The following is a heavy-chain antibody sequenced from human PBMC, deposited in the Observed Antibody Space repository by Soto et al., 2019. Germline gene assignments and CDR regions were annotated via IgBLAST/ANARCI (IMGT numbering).Heavy chain of an antibody. V-gene: IGHV4-38-2*01. D-gene: IGHD3-10*02. J-gene: IGHJ5*02. CDR1: GFSIDSGYY. Sequence: SETLSLTCAVSGFSIDSGYYWGWIRQPPGKGLEWIGSFYRSGRTYYNPSLKSRVTISVDTSKNQFSLKLSSVTAADTAVYFCARGGGGHDVKPIGAWGQGTLVTVSS. CDR2: FYRSGRT. CDR3: ARGGGGHDVKPIGA.